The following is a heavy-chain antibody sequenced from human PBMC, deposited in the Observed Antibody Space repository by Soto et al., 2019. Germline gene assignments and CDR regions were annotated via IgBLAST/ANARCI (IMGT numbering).Heavy chain of an antibody. CDR3: ARFNTVPYYYYYGMDV. V-gene: IGHV4-59*08. J-gene: IGHJ6*02. Sequence: SETLSLTCTVSGGSISSYYWSWIRQPPGKGLEWIGYIYYSGSTNYNPSLKSRFTISVDTSKNNFSLKLSSVTAADTAVYYCARFNTVPYYYYYGMDVWGQGTTVTVSS. CDR1: GGSISSYY. D-gene: IGHD4-17*01. CDR2: IYYSGST.